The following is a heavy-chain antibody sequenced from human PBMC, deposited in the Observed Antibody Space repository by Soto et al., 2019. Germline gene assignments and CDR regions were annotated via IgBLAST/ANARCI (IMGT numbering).Heavy chain of an antibody. CDR3: ARDKKGCSSSSCYEGDY. J-gene: IGHJ4*02. D-gene: IGHD2-2*01. CDR1: GGTFSSYT. Sequence: QVQLVQSGAEVKKPGSSVKVSCKASGGTFSSYTISWVRQAPGQGLEWVGRIIPILGIANYAQKFQGRVTMTADKATSTAYMELSSLRSEDTAVYYCARDKKGCSSSSCYEGDYWGQGTLVTVSS. CDR2: IIPILGIA. V-gene: IGHV1-69*08.